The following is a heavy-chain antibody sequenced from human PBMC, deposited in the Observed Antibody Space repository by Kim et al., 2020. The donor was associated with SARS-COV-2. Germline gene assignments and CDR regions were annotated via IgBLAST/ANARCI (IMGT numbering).Heavy chain of an antibody. D-gene: IGHD3-22*01. CDR1: GDSISSGSYY. Sequence: SETLSLTCTVSGDSISSGSYYWSWVRQPAGKGLEWIWRIYTSGTIDYNPSLKSRVTISLDTSKNQFFLKLSSVTAADTAVYFCARGRYYYDSSGTPNWFDPWCQGTLVTVSS. J-gene: IGHJ5*02. V-gene: IGHV4-61*02. CDR2: IYTSGTI. CDR3: ARGRYYYDSSGTPNWFDP.